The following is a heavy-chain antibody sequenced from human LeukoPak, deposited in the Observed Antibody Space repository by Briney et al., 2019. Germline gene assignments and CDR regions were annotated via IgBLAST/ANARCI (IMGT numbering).Heavy chain of an antibody. D-gene: IGHD3-3*01. Sequence: SETLSLTCAVYGGSFSGYYWSWIRQPPGKGLEWIGEINHSGSTNYNPSLKSRVTISVDTSKNQFSLKLSSVTAADTAVYYCARVGPYFWSGYSWYNWFDPWGQGTLVTVSS. CDR3: ARVGPYFWSGYSWYNWFDP. J-gene: IGHJ5*02. CDR1: GGSFSGYY. V-gene: IGHV4-34*01. CDR2: INHSGST.